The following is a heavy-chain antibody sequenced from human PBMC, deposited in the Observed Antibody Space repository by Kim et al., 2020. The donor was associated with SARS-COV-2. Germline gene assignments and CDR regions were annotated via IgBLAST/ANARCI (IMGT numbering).Heavy chain of an antibody. CDR3: AREPPVYGGLNRPAGHYYGMDV. Sequence: GGSLRLSCAASGFTVSSNYMSWVRQAPGKGLEWVSVIYSGGSTYYADSVKGRFTISRDNSKNTLYLQMNSLRAEDTAVYYCAREPPVYGGLNRPAGHYYGMDVWGQGTTVTVSS. J-gene: IGHJ6*02. D-gene: IGHD4-17*01. CDR2: IYSGGST. CDR1: GFTVSSNY. V-gene: IGHV3-66*02.